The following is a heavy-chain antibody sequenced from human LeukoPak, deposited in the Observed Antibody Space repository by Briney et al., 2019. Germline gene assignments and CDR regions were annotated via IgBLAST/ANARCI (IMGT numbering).Heavy chain of an antibody. J-gene: IGHJ5*02. CDR3: AKEPIPIFGVASGLNWLDP. D-gene: IGHD3-3*01. CDR1: GFTFSSYA. CDR2: ISGSGSST. V-gene: IGHV3-23*01. Sequence: TGGSLRLSCAASGFTFSSYAMSWVRQAPGKGLEWVSAISGSGSSTYYADSVKGRFTISRDNSKNTLYLQMNSLRAEDTAVYYCAKEPIPIFGVASGLNWLDPWGQGTLVTVSS.